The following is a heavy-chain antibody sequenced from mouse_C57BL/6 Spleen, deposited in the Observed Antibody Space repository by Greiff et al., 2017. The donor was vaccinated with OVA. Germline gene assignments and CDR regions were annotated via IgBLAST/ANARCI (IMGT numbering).Heavy chain of an antibody. V-gene: IGHV1-55*01. Sequence: QVQLQQPGAELVKPGASVKMSCKASGYTFTSYWITWVKQRPGHGLEWIGDIYPGSGSTNYNEKFKGKSTLTVDTSSSTAYMQHSSLTAEDSAVYYCTRGGDDGFAYWGQGTLVTVSA. CDR1: GYTFTSYW. CDR3: TRGGDDGFAY. CDR2: IYPGSGST. J-gene: IGHJ3*01.